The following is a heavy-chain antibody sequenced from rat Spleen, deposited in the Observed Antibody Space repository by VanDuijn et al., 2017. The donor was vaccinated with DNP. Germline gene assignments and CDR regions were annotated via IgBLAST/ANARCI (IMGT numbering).Heavy chain of an antibody. V-gene: IGHV5-22*01. D-gene: IGHD1-9*01. CDR2: ITYDGGSS. CDR3: ARWDSTGITTGFAY. CDR1: GFTFNDYY. J-gene: IGHJ3*01. Sequence: EVQLVESGGDLVQPGRSLKLSCAASGFTFNDYYMAWVRQAPTRGLEWVAYITYDGGSSYYGDSVKGRFTISRDNAKSTLYLQMNSLRSEDMATYYCARWDSTGITTGFAYWGQGTLVTVSS.